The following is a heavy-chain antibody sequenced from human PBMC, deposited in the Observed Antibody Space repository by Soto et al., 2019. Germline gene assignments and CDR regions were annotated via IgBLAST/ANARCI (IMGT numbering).Heavy chain of an antibody. CDR2: IDYSGNT. CDR3: ARYCSSTSCLNFDS. V-gene: IGHV4-30-4*01. D-gene: IGHD2-2*01. Sequence: LSLTCTVSGGSLSSGNYYWSWIRQPPGKGLEWIGYIDYSGNTFYNPSLKSRLTISVDTSKNRFSLKLSSVTAADTAVYYCARYCSSTSCLNFDSWGRGTLVTVSS. CDR1: GGSLSSGNYY. J-gene: IGHJ4*02.